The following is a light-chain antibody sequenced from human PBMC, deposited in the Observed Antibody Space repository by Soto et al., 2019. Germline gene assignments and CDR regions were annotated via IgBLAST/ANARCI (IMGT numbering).Light chain of an antibody. Sequence: QSVLTQPASVSGSPGQSITISCTGTSSDVGGYDYDSWYQLHPGKAPKLMVFEVSNRPSGVSYRFSGSKSGNTASLTISGLQAEDEADYFCSSYSISTAELFGTGTKVTVL. CDR3: SSYSISTAEL. CDR1: SSDVGGYDY. J-gene: IGLJ1*01. V-gene: IGLV2-14*01. CDR2: EVS.